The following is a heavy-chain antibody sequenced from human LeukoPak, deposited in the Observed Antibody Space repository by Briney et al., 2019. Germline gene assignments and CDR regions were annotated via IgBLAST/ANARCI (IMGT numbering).Heavy chain of an antibody. V-gene: IGHV3-33*01. CDR2: IWYDGSNK. CDR3: ARDRRGVAAAGTLRHFDY. Sequence: GGSLRLSCAASGFTFSSYGMHWVRQAPGKGLEWVAVIWYDGSNKYYADSVKGRFTISRDNSKNTLYLQMNSLRAEDTAVYYCARDRRGVAAAGTLRHFDYWGQGTLVTVSS. CDR1: GFTFSSYG. J-gene: IGHJ4*02. D-gene: IGHD6-13*01.